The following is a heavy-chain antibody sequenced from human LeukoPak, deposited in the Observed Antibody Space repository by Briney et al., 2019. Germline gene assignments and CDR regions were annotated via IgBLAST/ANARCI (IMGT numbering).Heavy chain of an antibody. CDR2: ISSSSSYI. CDR1: GFTFSSYE. V-gene: IGHV3-21*01. Sequence: PGGSLRLSCAASGFTFSSYEMNWVRQAPGKGLEWVSSISSSSSYIYYADSVKGRFTISRDNAKNSLYLQMNSLRAEDTAVYYCARALAGVTPNYWGQGTLVTVSS. D-gene: IGHD4-23*01. J-gene: IGHJ4*02. CDR3: ARALAGVTPNY.